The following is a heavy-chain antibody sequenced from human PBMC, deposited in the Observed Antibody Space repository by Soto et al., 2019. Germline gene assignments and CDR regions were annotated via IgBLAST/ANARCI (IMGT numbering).Heavy chain of an antibody. CDR1: GFTFSSYW. CDR2: INSDGSST. D-gene: IGHD1-7*01. Sequence: GGSLRLSCAASGFTFSSYWMHWVRQAPGKGLVWVSRINSDGSSTSYADSVKGRFTISRDNAKNTLYLQMNSLRAEDTAVYYCARGTTRFYYMDVWGKGTTVTVSS. J-gene: IGHJ6*03. V-gene: IGHV3-74*01. CDR3: ARGTTRFYYMDV.